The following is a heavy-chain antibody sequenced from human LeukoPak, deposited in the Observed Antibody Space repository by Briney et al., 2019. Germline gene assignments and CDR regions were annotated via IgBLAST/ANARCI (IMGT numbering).Heavy chain of an antibody. V-gene: IGHV1-2*02. J-gene: IGHJ5*02. CDR3: ARLAYDQPHGWFDP. CDR2: INPNSGGT. D-gene: IGHD3-22*01. Sequence: ASVKVSCKASGYTFTGYYMHWVRQAPGQGLEWMGWINPNSGGTNYAQKFQGRVTMTRDTSISTAYVELSRLRSDDTAVYYCARLAYDQPHGWFDPWGQGTLVTVSS. CDR1: GYTFTGYY.